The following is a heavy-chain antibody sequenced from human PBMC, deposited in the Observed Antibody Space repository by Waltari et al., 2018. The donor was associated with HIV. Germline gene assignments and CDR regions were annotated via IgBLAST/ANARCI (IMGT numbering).Heavy chain of an antibody. J-gene: IGHJ4*02. CDR2: ISSSSSTI. CDR1: GFTFSSYS. CDR3: AREGLLGYLDY. V-gene: IGHV3-48*04. Sequence: EVQLVESGGGLVQPGGSLRLSCAASGFTFSSYSMNWVRQAPGKGLEWVSYISSSSSTIYYADSVKGRFTISRDNAKNSLYLQMNSLRAEDTAVYYCAREGLLGYLDYWGQGTLVTVSS.